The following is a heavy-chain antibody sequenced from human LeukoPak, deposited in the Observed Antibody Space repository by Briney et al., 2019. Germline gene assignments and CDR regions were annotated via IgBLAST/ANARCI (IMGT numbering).Heavy chain of an antibody. J-gene: IGHJ5*02. CDR1: GLTFSVYS. CDR3: ARVIGVVIDR. D-gene: IGHD1-26*01. V-gene: IGHV3-7*01. CDR2: IVLDGSTQ. Sequence: GGSLRLSCAASGLTFSVYSMTWFGKAPGKGLEWVDNIVLDGSTQNYVDSLEGGLTISRDNPKNSLYLQMNSLRAEDAAVYYCARVIGVVIDRWGQGTLVTVSS.